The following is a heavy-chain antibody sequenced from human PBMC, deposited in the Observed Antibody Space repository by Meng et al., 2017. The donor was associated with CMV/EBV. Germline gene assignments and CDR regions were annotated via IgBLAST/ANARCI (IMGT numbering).Heavy chain of an antibody. J-gene: IGHJ4*02. CDR2: IYSSGGT. V-gene: IGHV4-4*07. D-gene: IGHD2-2*01. Sequence: TVSGGFISSCSWGWIRQRAGKGLEWIGRIYSSGGTNYKSSLKSRVTMSVDTSRNQFSLKLSSVTAADTAVYYCARTDCSSTSCYLNYWGQGTLVTVSS. CDR1: GGFISSCS. CDR3: ARTDCSSTSCYLNY.